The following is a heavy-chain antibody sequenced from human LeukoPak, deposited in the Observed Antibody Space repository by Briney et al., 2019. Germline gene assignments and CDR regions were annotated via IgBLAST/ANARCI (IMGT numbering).Heavy chain of an antibody. CDR2: ISGSGGST. Sequence: GGTLRLSCAASGFTFSSYGMSWVRQAPGKGLEWVSAISGSGGSTYHADSVKGRFTISRDNSKNTLYLQMNSLRAEDTAVYYCAKVERFVPMVSNFDYWGQGTLVTVSS. CDR1: GFTFSSYG. J-gene: IGHJ4*02. CDR3: AKVERFVPMVSNFDY. D-gene: IGHD2-8*01. V-gene: IGHV3-23*01.